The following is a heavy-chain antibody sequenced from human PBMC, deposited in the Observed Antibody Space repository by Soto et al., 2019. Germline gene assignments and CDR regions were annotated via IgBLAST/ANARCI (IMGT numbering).Heavy chain of an antibody. CDR3: ARDGDYGPFRAFDI. Sequence: PSETLSLTCDVSSGSISSNNWWSWVRQPPGKGLEWIGEISHSGGTNYNPSLKSRVTISVDRSKNQFSLKLSSVTAADTAVYYCARDGDYGPFRAFDIWGQGTMVTVSS. V-gene: IGHV4-4*02. CDR2: ISHSGGT. J-gene: IGHJ3*02. CDR1: SGSISSNNW. D-gene: IGHD4-17*01.